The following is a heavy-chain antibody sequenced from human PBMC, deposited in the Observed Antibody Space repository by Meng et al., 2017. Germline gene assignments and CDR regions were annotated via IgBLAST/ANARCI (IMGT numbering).Heavy chain of an antibody. CDR3: ARDSDSSSWYDYFGY. J-gene: IGHJ4*02. D-gene: IGHD6-13*01. CDR1: GGTFSSYA. Sequence: GRLGWSGDEVTKPGSSVKVACKASGGTFSSYAISWVRQAPGQGLEWMGGIIPIFGTANYAQKFQGRVTITADESTSTAYMELSSLRSEDTAVYYCARDSDSSSWYDYFGYWGQGTLVTVSS. CDR2: IIPIFGTA. V-gene: IGHV1-69*01.